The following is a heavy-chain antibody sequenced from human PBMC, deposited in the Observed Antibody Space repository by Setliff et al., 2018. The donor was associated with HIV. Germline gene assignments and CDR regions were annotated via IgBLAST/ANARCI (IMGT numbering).Heavy chain of an antibody. CDR3: AREIGDYYDSSGYYPPTDYYYGMGV. J-gene: IGHJ6*02. D-gene: IGHD3-22*01. Sequence: RASVKVSCKASGYTFTSYDISWVRQAPGQGLEWMGWISAYNGNTNYAQKLQGRVTMTTDTSTSTAYMELRSLRSDDTAVYYCAREIGDYYDSSGYYPPTDYYYGMGVWGQGTTVTVSS. CDR1: GYTFTSYD. V-gene: IGHV1-18*01. CDR2: ISAYNGNT.